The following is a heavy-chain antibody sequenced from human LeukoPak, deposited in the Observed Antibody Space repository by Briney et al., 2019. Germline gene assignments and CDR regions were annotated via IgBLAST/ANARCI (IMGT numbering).Heavy chain of an antibody. D-gene: IGHD1-26*01. Sequence: QPGGSLRLSCAASGLTFSNYGMSWLRQAPGKGLEWVSAITGSGDDAYYADSVHGRFTMSRDNSKSTLYLQMNSLRVEDTALYYCAKESTGSSPDYWGQGTLVTVSS. CDR3: AKESTGSSPDY. J-gene: IGHJ4*02. CDR2: ITGSGDDA. V-gene: IGHV3-23*01. CDR1: GLTFSNYG.